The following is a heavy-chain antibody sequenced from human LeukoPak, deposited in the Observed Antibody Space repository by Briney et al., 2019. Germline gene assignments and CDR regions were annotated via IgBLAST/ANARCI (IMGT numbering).Heavy chain of an antibody. Sequence: ASVKVSCKASGGTFSSYAISWVRQAPGQGLEWMGGIIPIFGTANYAQKFQGRVTITANESTSTAYMELGSLRSEDTAVYYCARDLGDIVVVPATDYYYYGMDVWGKGTTVTVSS. J-gene: IGHJ6*04. CDR3: ARDLGDIVVVPATDYYYYGMDV. CDR2: IIPIFGTA. CDR1: GGTFSSYA. D-gene: IGHD2-2*01. V-gene: IGHV1-69*13.